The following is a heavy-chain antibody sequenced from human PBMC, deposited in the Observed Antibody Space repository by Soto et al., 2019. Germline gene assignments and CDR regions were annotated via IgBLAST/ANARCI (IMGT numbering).Heavy chain of an antibody. CDR3: ARRLYDFWSRYYFDY. V-gene: IGHV4-39*01. CDR1: GGSISSSSYY. Sequence: SETLSLTCTVSGGSISSSSYYWGWIRQPPGKGLEWIGSIYYSGSTYYNPSLKSGVTISVDTSKNQFSLKLSSVTAAETAVYYCARRLYDFWSRYYFDYWGQGTLVTVSS. D-gene: IGHD3-3*01. J-gene: IGHJ4*02. CDR2: IYYSGST.